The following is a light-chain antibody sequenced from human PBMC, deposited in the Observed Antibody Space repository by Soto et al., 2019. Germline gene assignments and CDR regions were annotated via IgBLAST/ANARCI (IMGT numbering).Light chain of an antibody. V-gene: IGLV2-23*01. CDR1: SSDVGSYNL. CDR3: LSYAGDNTLV. CDR2: EGN. Sequence: QTVLTQPASVSGSPGQSITISCTGTSSDVGSYNLVSWYQQHPGKAPKLMIYEGNKRPSGVSYRFSGSKSGNTASLTVSGLQAEDEADYFCLSYAGDNTLVFGGGTQLTVL. J-gene: IGLJ3*02.